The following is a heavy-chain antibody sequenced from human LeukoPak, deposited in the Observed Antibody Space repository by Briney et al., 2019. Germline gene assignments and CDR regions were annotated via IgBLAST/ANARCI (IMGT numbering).Heavy chain of an antibody. CDR3: ARGTYCGGDCYNLPPDY. CDR2: ISSSSSYI. CDR1: GFTFSSYS. Sequence: GGSLRLSCAASGFTFSSYSMNWVRQAPGKGLEWVSSISSSSSYIYYADSVKGRFTISRDNAKNSLYLQMNSLRAEDTAVYYCARGTYCGGDCYNLPPDYWGQGTLVTVSS. V-gene: IGHV3-21*01. J-gene: IGHJ4*02. D-gene: IGHD2-21*02.